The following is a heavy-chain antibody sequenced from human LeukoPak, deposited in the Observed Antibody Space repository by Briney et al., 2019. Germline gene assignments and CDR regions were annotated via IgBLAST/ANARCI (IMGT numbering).Heavy chain of an antibody. J-gene: IGHJ5*02. CDR2: IIPIFGTA. Sequence: SVKVSCKASGGTFSSYAISWVRQAPGQGLEWMGGIIPIFGTANYAQKFQGRVTITADESTSTAYMELSSLRSEDTAVYYCARKVHYYDSSGYYYSWFDPWGQGTLVTVS. CDR1: GGTFSSYA. V-gene: IGHV1-69*13. CDR3: ARKVHYYDSSGYYYSWFDP. D-gene: IGHD3-22*01.